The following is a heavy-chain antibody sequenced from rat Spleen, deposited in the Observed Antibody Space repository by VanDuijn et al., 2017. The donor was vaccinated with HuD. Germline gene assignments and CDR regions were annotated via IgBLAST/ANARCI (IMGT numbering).Heavy chain of an antibody. Sequence: EVQLVESGGGLVQPGRSLKLSCAASGFTFSDFNMAWVRQAPKKGLEWVATINYDGSRTYYRDSVKGRFTISRDNAKSTLYLQMNSLRSEDTATYYCARMDTGTTTYYFDYWGQGVMVTVSS. J-gene: IGHJ2*01. V-gene: IGHV5-7*01. CDR2: INYDGSRT. CDR3: ARMDTGTTTYYFDY. CDR1: GFTFSDFN. D-gene: IGHD1-10*01.